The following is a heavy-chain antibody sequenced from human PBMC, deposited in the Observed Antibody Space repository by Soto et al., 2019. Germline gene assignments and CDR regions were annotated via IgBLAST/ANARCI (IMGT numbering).Heavy chain of an antibody. V-gene: IGHV2-5*02. CDR1: GFSLSTRGVG. Sequence: QITLKESGPTLVKPTQTLTLTCTFSGFSLSTRGVGVGWIRQPPGKALEWLAVIYWDDDKRYSPSLQSRLTITKDTSKNQVVLTMTNMDPVDTATYYCARKNYGDYPTDYWGQGTLDTVSS. CDR2: IYWDDDK. CDR3: ARKNYGDYPTDY. J-gene: IGHJ4*02. D-gene: IGHD4-17*01.